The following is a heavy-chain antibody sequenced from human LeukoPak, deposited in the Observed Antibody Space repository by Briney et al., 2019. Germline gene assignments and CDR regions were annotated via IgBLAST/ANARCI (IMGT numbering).Heavy chain of an antibody. CDR3: ARLPLGAFGEVLNFDY. J-gene: IGHJ4*02. CDR1: GGSISSYY. CDR2: FYYSGST. Sequence: PSETLSLTCTFSGGSISSYYWSWIRQPPGKGLEWIGYFYYSGSTNYNPSLKSRVTISVDTSKNQFSLKLTSVTAADTAVYYCARLPLGAFGEVLNFDYWGQGTLVTVSS. V-gene: IGHV4-59*01. D-gene: IGHD3-10*01.